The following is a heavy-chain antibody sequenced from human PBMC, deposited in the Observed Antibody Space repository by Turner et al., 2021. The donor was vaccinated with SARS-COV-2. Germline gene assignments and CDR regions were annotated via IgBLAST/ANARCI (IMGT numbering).Heavy chain of an antibody. D-gene: IGHD2-2*01. CDR3: AREGDCSSTNCGAMDV. Sequence: QVQLVESGGGVVQPGRSLRLSCAASGFTFSSYGMHWVRQAPGKGLEWGAVIWYDGSNKYYADSVKGRFTISRDNSKNTLYLQMNSLRAEDTAVYYCAREGDCSSTNCGAMDVWGQGTTVTVSS. CDR1: GFTFSSYG. J-gene: IGHJ6*02. CDR2: IWYDGSNK. V-gene: IGHV3-33*01.